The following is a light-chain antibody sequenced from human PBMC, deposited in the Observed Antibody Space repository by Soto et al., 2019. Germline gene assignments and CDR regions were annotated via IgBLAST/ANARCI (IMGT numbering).Light chain of an antibody. V-gene: IGLV1-40*01. Sequence: QSVLTQPPSVSGAPGQRVTISCTGNTSNIGAGFYVHWYQQLPGTAPKLLVYNNNNRPSGVPDRFSGSKSGTSASLAITGLQAEDEDDYYCQTYDSSLSGPVFGTGTKLTVL. CDR1: TSNIGAGFY. J-gene: IGLJ1*01. CDR3: QTYDSSLSGPV. CDR2: NNN.